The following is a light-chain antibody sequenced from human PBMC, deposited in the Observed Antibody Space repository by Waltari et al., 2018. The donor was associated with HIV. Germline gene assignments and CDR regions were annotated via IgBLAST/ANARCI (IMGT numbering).Light chain of an antibody. V-gene: IGLV1-40*01. J-gene: IGLJ2*01. CDR3: QSYDSSMSCVV. CDR1: SSNIGAGYD. CDR2: GNN. Sequence: QSVLPQPPSVSGAPGQRVTLSCTGASSNIGAGYDVHWYQHLPGTAPKLLISGNNNRPSGVPDRFSGSKSGTSASLAITGLQPDDEADYYCQSYDSSMSCVVFGGGTKVTVV.